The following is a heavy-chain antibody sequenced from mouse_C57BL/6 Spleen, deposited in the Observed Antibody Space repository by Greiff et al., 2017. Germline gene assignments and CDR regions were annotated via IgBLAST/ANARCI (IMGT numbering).Heavy chain of an antibody. CDR1: GYTFTDYN. V-gene: IGHV1-18*01. J-gene: IGHJ1*03. CDR3: ARALRRGYFDV. CDR2: INPNNGGT. Sequence: VHVKQSGPELVKPGASVKIPCKASGYTFTDYNMDWVKQSHGKSLEWIGDINPNNGGTIYNQKFKGKATLTVDKSSSTAYMELRSLTSEDTAVYYCARALRRGYFDVWGTGTTVTVSS. D-gene: IGHD2-12*01.